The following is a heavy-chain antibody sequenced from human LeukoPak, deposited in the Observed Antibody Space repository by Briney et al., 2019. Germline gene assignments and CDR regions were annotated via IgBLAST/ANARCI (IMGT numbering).Heavy chain of an antibody. Sequence: SETLSLTCTVSGGSISNYYWSWIRQPPGKGLEWIAYIYYSGSTNYNPSLKSRVTISLDTSKNQFSLKLSSVTTADTAVYYCARMPDILTGLDSWGQGTVVTVSS. CDR2: IYYSGST. D-gene: IGHD3-9*01. J-gene: IGHJ4*02. CDR3: ARMPDILTGLDS. CDR1: GGSISNYY. V-gene: IGHV4-59*01.